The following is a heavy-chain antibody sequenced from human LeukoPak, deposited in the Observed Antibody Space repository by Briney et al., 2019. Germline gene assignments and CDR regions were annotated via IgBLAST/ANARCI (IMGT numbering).Heavy chain of an antibody. D-gene: IGHD4-23*01. Sequence: GGSLRLSCAASGFTFSGYNMHWVRQAPGKGLEWVAVLSYDGRNKYYADSVKGRFTISRDNSKNTLYLQMNSLRAEDTAVYHCARELDYGGNSGMGYWGQGTLVTVSS. V-gene: IGHV3-30*04. CDR1: GFTFSGYN. CDR3: ARELDYGGNSGMGY. J-gene: IGHJ4*02. CDR2: LSYDGRNK.